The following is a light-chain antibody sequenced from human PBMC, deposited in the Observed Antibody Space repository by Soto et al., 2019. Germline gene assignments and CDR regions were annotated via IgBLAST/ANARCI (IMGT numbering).Light chain of an antibody. J-gene: IGKJ4*01. Sequence: EIVLTQSPATLSLSPGERATLSCRARQSFSTNLAWYQQKPGQAPRLLIYDGSKRATGIPARFSGSGSGTDFTLTISSLEPEDFAVYYCQQRFNWPLTFGGGTKVEIK. CDR1: QSFSTN. CDR2: DGS. V-gene: IGKV3-11*01. CDR3: QQRFNWPLT.